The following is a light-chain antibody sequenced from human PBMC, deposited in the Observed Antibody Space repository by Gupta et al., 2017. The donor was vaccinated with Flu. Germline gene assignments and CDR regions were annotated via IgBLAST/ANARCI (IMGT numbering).Light chain of an antibody. V-gene: IGKV1-39*01. CDR3: QQSYDAPRT. CDR2: TTS. J-gene: IGKJ2*02. Sequence: DIKLTQSPSSLSASVGDTIAITCRASQTIGNYLNWYQQKPGQAPKLLIYTTSNLQSEVPSRFSGSGYGTDFTLSIPSLQPEDFATYYCQQSYDAPRTFGRGTKLDI. CDR1: QTIGNY.